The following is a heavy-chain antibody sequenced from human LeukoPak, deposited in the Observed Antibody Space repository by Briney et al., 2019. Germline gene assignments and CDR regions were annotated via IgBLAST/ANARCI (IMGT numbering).Heavy chain of an antibody. CDR3: EGTYYYDSSDDY. CDR1: GFTFRSYA. J-gene: IGHJ4*02. Sequence: GGSLSHSCAASGFTFRSYAMSWVRQAPGKGLEWVLAISGSGTSTYYADSVKGRFTISRDNSKNTLYLQMNSLRAEDTAVYYCEGTYYYDSSDDYWGQGTLVTVSS. V-gene: IGHV3-23*01. D-gene: IGHD3-22*01. CDR2: ISGSGTST.